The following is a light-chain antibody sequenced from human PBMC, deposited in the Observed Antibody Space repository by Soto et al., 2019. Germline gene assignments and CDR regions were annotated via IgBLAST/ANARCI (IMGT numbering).Light chain of an antibody. CDR2: DVS. CDR3: CSYAGSSYVV. V-gene: IGLV2-11*01. CDR1: SSVVGGYNY. J-gene: IGLJ2*01. Sequence: QSVLTQPRSVSGSPGQSVTISCTGTSSVVGGYNYVSWYQQHPGKAPKLMIYDVSKRPSGVPDRFSGSKSGNTASLTISGLQAEDEADYYCCSYAGSSYVVFGGGTKVTVL.